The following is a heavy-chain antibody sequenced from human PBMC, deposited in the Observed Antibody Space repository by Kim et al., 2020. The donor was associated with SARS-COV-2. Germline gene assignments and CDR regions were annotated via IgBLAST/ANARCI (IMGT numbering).Heavy chain of an antibody. D-gene: IGHD1-26*01. J-gene: IGHJ4*02. Sequence: SETLSLTCAVYGGSFSGYYWSWIRQPPGKGLEWIGEINHSGSTNYNPSLKSRVTISVDTSKNQFSLKLSSVTAADTAVYYCARGLPKMGARRAGYWGQGTLVTVSS. CDR1: GGSFSGYY. CDR3: ARGLPKMGARRAGY. CDR2: INHSGST. V-gene: IGHV4-34*01.